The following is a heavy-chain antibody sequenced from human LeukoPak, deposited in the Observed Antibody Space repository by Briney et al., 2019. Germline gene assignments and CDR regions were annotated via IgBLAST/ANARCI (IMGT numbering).Heavy chain of an antibody. V-gene: IGHV3-21*01. CDR1: GFTFNDYG. D-gene: IGHD3-10*01. CDR2: ISSSGVYI. Sequence: GGSLRLSCAASGFTFNDYGMNWGRQAPGKGLECVSSISSSGVYIYYADSLKGRFTIPRDNAKNSLYLQMNSLRAEDTAIYFCARDFRIYYGSGSYRSRFDPWGQGTLVTLSS. J-gene: IGHJ5*02. CDR3: ARDFRIYYGSGSYRSRFDP.